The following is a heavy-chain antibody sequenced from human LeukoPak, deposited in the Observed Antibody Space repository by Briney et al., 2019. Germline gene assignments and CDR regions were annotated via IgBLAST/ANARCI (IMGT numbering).Heavy chain of an antibody. CDR1: GFTFSSYS. D-gene: IGHD6-19*01. J-gene: IGHJ4*02. Sequence: GGSLRLSCAASGFTFSSYSMNWVRQAPGKGLEWVSYISSSGSTIYYADSVKGRFTISRDNAKNSLYLQMNSLRAEDTAVYYCARGQWLSGFDYWGQGTLVTVSS. CDR3: ARGQWLSGFDY. CDR2: ISSSGSTI. V-gene: IGHV3-48*01.